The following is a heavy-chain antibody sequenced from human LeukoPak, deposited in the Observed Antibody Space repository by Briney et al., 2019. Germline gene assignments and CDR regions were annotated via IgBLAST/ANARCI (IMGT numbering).Heavy chain of an antibody. J-gene: IGHJ4*02. CDR1: GGTFSSYA. V-gene: IGHV1-69*01. Sequence: GSSVKVSCKASGGTFSSYAISWVRQAPGQGLEWMGGIIPIFGTANYAQKFQGRVTITADESTSTAYMELCSLRSEDTAVYYCARGRDIVVVPAATFDYWGQGTLVTVSS. CDR2: IIPIFGTA. CDR3: ARGRDIVVVPAATFDY. D-gene: IGHD2-2*01.